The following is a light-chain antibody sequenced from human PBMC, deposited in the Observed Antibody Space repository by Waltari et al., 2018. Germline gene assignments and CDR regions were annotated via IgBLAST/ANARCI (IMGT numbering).Light chain of an antibody. V-gene: IGLV1-51*01. CDR1: TPNLGKNY. J-gene: IGLJ3*02. Sequence: QSVLTQAPSVSAAPGQTVTISCSATTPNLGKNYLPWYQQLPGADPKIFIYEDNRRPSGIPDRFSGSKSGASATLGITGLQTGDEADYYCGSWDSSLGIGVLGGGTRLTVL. CDR2: EDN. CDR3: GSWDSSLGIGV.